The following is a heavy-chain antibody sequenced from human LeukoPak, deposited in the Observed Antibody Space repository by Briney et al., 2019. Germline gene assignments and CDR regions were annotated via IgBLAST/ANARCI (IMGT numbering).Heavy chain of an antibody. V-gene: IGHV3-33*01. D-gene: IGHD6-13*01. CDR2: IWYDGSNK. CDR1: GFTFSSYG. CDR3: ARGGSSSWDFDY. Sequence: GGSLRLSCAASGFTFSSYGMHWVRQAPGKGLEWAAVIWYDGSNKYYADSVKGRFTISRDNSKNTLYLQMNSLRAEDTAVYYCARGGSSSWDFDYWGQGTLVTVSS. J-gene: IGHJ4*02.